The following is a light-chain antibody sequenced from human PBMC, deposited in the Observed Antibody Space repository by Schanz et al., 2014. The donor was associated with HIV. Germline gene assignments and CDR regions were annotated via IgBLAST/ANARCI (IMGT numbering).Light chain of an antibody. CDR3: CSYAVGNTVI. CDR2: EVN. V-gene: IGLV2-8*01. CDR1: SSDIGTYNY. J-gene: IGLJ2*01. Sequence: QSALTQPASVSGSPGQSITISCIGTSSDIGTYNYVSWYQRHPDKAPKLMIYEVNKRPSGVPDRFSGSKSGNTASLTVSGLQAEDEADYYCCSYAVGNTVIFGGGTKLTVL.